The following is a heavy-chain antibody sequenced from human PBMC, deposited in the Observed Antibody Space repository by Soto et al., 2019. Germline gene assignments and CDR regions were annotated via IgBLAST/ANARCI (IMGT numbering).Heavy chain of an antibody. CDR1: GFTFSSYS. J-gene: IGHJ4*02. V-gene: IGHV3-48*02. D-gene: IGHD3-22*01. CDR3: ARVGNRYYYDSSGPDFDY. CDR2: ISSSSSTI. Sequence: PGGSLRLSCAASGFTFSSYSMNWVRQAPGKGLEWVSCISSSSSTIYYADSVKGRFTIPRDNAKNSLYLQMNSLRDEDTAVYYCARVGNRYYYDSSGPDFDYWGQGTLVTVSS.